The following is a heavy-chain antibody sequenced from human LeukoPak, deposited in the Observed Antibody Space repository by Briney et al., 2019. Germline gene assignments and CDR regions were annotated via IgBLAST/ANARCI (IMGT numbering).Heavy chain of an antibody. V-gene: IGHV1-18*01. Sequence: GASVKVSCKASGYTFTSYGISWVRQAPGQGLEWMGWISAYNGNTNYAQKLQGRVTMTTDTSTSTAYMELRSLRSDDTAVYYCARDYYDSSGYYYPTAERWGQGTLVTVSS. J-gene: IGHJ4*02. CDR1: GYTFTSYG. CDR3: ARDYYDSSGYYYPTAER. D-gene: IGHD3-22*01. CDR2: ISAYNGNT.